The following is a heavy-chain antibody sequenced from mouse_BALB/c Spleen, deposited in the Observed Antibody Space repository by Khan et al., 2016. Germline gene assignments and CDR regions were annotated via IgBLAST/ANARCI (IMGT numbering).Heavy chain of an antibody. CDR1: GFTFSTYA. D-gene: IGHD1-1*01. CDR3: ARGVTTVVDYFDY. V-gene: IGHV5-6-5*01. CDR2: ISSGGTT. Sequence: EVELVESGGGLVKPGGSLKLSCAASGFTFSTYAMSWVRQTPEKRLEWVASISSGGTTYYPDSLKGRFTISRDNARNILYVEMSSLESEATAMYYCARGVTTVVDYFDYWGQGTTLTVSS. J-gene: IGHJ2*01.